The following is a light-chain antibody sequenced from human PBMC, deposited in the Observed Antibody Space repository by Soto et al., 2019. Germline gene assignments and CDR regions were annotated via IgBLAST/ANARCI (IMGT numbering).Light chain of an antibody. CDR3: QQYETFPGT. J-gene: IGKJ1*01. CDR1: QSVSGW. V-gene: IGKV1-5*01. Sequence: DIQMTQSPSTLSASFGDTVTVTCRASQSVSGWLAWYQQKPGEAPKLLIYDASALPRGVPSRFSGSGSGTKFTLTIASLKTDDFATYYCQQYETFPGTFGPGTKVDIK. CDR2: DAS.